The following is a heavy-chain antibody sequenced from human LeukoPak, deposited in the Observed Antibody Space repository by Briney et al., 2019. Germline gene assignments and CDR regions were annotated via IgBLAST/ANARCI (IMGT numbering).Heavy chain of an antibody. Sequence: ASVKVSCKASGYTFTGYYMHWVRQAPGQGLEWMGWINPNSGGTNYAQKFQGRVTMTRDTSISTAYMELSRLRSDDTAVYYCARSDYYDSSGYDYCGQGTLVTVSS. CDR1: GYTFTGYY. CDR2: INPNSGGT. CDR3: ARSDYYDSSGYDY. V-gene: IGHV1-2*02. J-gene: IGHJ4*02. D-gene: IGHD3-22*01.